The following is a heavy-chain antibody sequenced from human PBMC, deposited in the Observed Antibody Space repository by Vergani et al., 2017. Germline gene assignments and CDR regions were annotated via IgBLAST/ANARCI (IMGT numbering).Heavy chain of an antibody. CDR1: GGSISSGSYY. D-gene: IGHD6-19*01. V-gene: IGHV4-61*02. Sequence: QVQLQESGPGLVKPSQTLSITCTVSGGSISSGSYYWSWIRQPAGKGLEWIGHIYTSESSNYNPSLKSRVTISVDTSKNQFSLKLSCVTAADTAVYYCARGRAVAGRPYYYFYAMDVWGQGTTVTVSS. CDR2: IYTSESS. CDR3: ARGRAVAGRPYYYFYAMDV. J-gene: IGHJ6*02.